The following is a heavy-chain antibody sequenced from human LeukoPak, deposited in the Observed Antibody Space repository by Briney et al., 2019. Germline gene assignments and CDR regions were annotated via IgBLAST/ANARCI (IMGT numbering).Heavy chain of an antibody. J-gene: IGHJ4*02. CDR1: GGTFSRYA. V-gene: IGHV1-18*01. CDR3: ARGYYYCSSTSCYTEYFDY. CDR2: ISAYNGNT. D-gene: IGHD2-2*02. Sequence: PEASVKVSCKASGGTFSRYAISWVRQAPGQGLEWMGWISAYNGNTNYAQKLQGRVTMTTDTSTSTAYMELRSLRSDDTAVYYCARGYYYCSSTSCYTEYFDYWGQGTLVTVSS.